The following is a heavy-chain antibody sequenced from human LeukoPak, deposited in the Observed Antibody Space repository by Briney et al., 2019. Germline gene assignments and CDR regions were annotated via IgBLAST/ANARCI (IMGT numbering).Heavy chain of an antibody. D-gene: IGHD5-18*01. Sequence: SETLSLTCTVSGGSIRSYHWSWIRQSPGKALEWIAYMNSRGDTKYNPSLKSRVTISMDTPKNKFSLKLSSVTAADTAVYYCARDGRGYSYGLDYWGQGTLVTVSS. CDR3: ARDGRGYSYGLDY. V-gene: IGHV4-59*01. CDR1: GGSIRSYH. J-gene: IGHJ4*02. CDR2: MNSRGDT.